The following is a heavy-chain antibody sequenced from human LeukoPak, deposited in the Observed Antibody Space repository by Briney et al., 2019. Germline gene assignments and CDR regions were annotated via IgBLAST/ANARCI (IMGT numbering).Heavy chain of an antibody. CDR1: GGTFSSYT. CDR2: LIPILGIE. V-gene: IGHV1-69*10. CDR3: ARRGWTANWFDP. D-gene: IGHD2-15*01. J-gene: IGHJ5*02. Sequence: SVKVSCKASGGTFSSYTISWVRQAPGQGLEWMGGLIPILGIENYAQKFQGRVTNNADKSTRTLYMALRSLSSGDGAVCLCARRGWTANWFDPWGQGTLVTVSS.